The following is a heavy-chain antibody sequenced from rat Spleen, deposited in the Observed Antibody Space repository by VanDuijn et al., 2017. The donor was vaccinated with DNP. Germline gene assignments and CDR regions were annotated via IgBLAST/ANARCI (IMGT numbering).Heavy chain of an antibody. CDR1: GFTFSDYN. CDR3: ATFEGRDA. Sequence: EVQLVESGGDLVQSGRSLKVSCAASGFTFSDYNMAWVRQAPKKGLEWVATITYDGSRTYCRDSVKGRFTISRNNAKSTLYRQMDSLRSEDTATYYCATFEGRDAWGQGTSVTVSS. V-gene: IGHV5S10*01. J-gene: IGHJ4*01. D-gene: IGHD1-11*01. CDR2: ITYDGSRT.